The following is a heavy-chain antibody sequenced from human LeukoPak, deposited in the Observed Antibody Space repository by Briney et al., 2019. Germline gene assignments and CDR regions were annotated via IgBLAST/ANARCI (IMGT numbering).Heavy chain of an antibody. J-gene: IGHJ4*02. CDR1: RYTFTSYG. Sequence: SVKVSCKASRYTFTSYGIILVRQAPGHGRDGMGWISAYNGNTNYAQKLQGRVTMTTDTSTSTAYMELRSLRSDDTAVYYCARDEAVLWFGELLNYWGQGTLVTVSS. CDR2: ISAYNGNT. D-gene: IGHD3-10*01. V-gene: IGHV1-18*01. CDR3: ARDEAVLWFGELLNY.